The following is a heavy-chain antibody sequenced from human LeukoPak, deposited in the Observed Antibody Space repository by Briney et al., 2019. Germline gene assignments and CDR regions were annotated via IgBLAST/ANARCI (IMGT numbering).Heavy chain of an antibody. CDR2: ISSSSSTI. D-gene: IGHD3-16*01. V-gene: IGHV3-48*01. CDR3: ARVDMGE. J-gene: IGHJ4*02. CDR1: GFTFSSYS. Sequence: GGSLRLSCAASGFTFSSYSMNWVRQAPGKGLEWVSYISSSSSTIYYADPVKGRFTISRDNAKNSLYLQMNSLRAEDTAVYYCARVDMGEWGQGTLVTVSS.